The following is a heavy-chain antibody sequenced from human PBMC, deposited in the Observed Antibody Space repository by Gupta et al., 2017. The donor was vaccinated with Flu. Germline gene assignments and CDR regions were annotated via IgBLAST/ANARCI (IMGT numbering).Heavy chain of an antibody. D-gene: IGHD1-26*01. CDR3: ARLGPYDAFDI. V-gene: IGHV3-21*06. CDR2: ISFSGGYI. CDR1: FTFDTSH. J-gene: IGHJ3*02. Sequence: FTFDTSHMNWVRQAPGKGLEWVSSISFSGGYIYYADSVKGRFTISRDNAKSSLFLQMDTLRAEDSALYFWARLGPYDAFDIWGQGTVVSVSS.